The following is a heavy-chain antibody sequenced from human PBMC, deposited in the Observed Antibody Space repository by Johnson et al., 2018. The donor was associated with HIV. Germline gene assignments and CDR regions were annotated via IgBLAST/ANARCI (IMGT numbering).Heavy chain of an antibody. Sequence: QVQLVESGGGVVQPGRSLRLSCAASGFTFSSYAMHWVRQAPGKGLEWVAVIWYDGSNKYYADSVKGRFTISRDNSKNTLYLQMNSLRAEDTAVYYCAKVRRGSSWYIAFDIWGQGTMVTVSS. J-gene: IGHJ3*02. D-gene: IGHD6-13*01. V-gene: IGHV3-33*06. CDR1: GFTFSSYA. CDR2: IWYDGSNK. CDR3: AKVRRGSSWYIAFDI.